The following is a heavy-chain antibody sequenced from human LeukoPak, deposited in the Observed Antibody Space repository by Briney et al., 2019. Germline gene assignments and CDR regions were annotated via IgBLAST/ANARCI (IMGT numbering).Heavy chain of an antibody. V-gene: IGHV4-59*01. J-gene: IGHJ4*02. CDR3: ARRSCSGGSCLFDF. CDR1: DGSISNYF. Sequence: PSETLSITCTVSDGSISNYFWSWLRQPPGKGLQWVGYIYYSGGTNYNPSLKSRVTISVDTSKNQFSLKLSSVTTADTAVYYCARRSCSGGSCLFDFWGQGTLVTVSS. D-gene: IGHD2-15*01. CDR2: IYYSGGT.